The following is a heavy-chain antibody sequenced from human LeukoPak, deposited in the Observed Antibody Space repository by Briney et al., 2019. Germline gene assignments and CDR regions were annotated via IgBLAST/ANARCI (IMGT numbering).Heavy chain of an antibody. CDR3: ASPVRG. D-gene: IGHD3-10*01. Sequence: PGGSLRLSCTASGFXFGDYYISWIRQAPGKGLEWVSYISGSSGNINYADSVKGRFTISRDNAKNSLYLQMNSLRDEDTAVYYCASPVRGWGQGALVTVSS. CDR2: ISGSSGNI. CDR1: GFXFGDYY. J-gene: IGHJ4*02. V-gene: IGHV3-11*03.